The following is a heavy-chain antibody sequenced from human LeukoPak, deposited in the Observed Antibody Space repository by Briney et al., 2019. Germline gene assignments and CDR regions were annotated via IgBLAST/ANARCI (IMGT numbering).Heavy chain of an antibody. CDR2: IKEDGNEI. J-gene: IGHJ4*02. V-gene: IGHV3-7*01. Sequence: GGSLRLSCAASGFTFNYAWMSWVRQVPGKGLEWVAKIKEDGNEIYYVDSVKGRFTISRDNTKNSLFLQMNSLRAEDTAVYYCATGGAVAGRFAYWGQGTLVTVSS. CDR3: ATGGAVAGRFAY. D-gene: IGHD6-19*01. CDR1: GFTFNYAW.